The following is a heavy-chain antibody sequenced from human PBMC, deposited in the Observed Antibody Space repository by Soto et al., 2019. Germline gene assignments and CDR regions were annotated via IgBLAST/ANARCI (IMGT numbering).Heavy chain of an antibody. CDR1: GYTFTSYA. Sequence: ASVKVSCKASGYTFTSYAMHWVRQAPGQRLEWMGWINAGNGNTKYSQKFQGRVTITRDTSASTAYMELSSLRSEDTAVYYCASNVMITFGGVIVRFPHWGQGTLVTVSS. J-gene: IGHJ4*02. CDR3: ASNVMITFGGVIVRFPH. V-gene: IGHV1-3*01. D-gene: IGHD3-16*02. CDR2: INAGNGNT.